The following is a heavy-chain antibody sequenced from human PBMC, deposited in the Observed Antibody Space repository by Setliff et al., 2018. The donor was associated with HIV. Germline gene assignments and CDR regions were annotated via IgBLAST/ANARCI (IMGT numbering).Heavy chain of an antibody. J-gene: IGHJ3*02. CDR1: GYSFTSYW. CDR3: ARPLPYYNFWSGYDAFDI. V-gene: IGHV5-51*01. D-gene: IGHD3-3*01. CDR2: IYPGDSDT. Sequence: GVSLKISCKGSGYSFTSYWIGWVRQMPGKGLEWMGIIYPGDSDTRYSPSFQGQVTVSADKSISTAYLQWSSLKASDTAMYYCARPLPYYNFWSGYDAFDIWGQGTMVTVSS.